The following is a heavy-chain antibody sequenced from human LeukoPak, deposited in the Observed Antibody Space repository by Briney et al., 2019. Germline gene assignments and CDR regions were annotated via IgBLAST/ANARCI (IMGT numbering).Heavy chain of an antibody. J-gene: IGHJ4*02. CDR3: SRVSVHPYFDY. CDR1: GFIFSNYW. D-gene: IGHD5/OR15-5a*01. Sequence: GGSLRLSCAASGFIFSNYWMSWVRQAPGKGLEWVVNIKQDGGEIYYVDSVKGRFTISRDNARNSLYLEMNSLRAEDTAVYYCSRVSVHPYFDYWGQGTLVSVSS. V-gene: IGHV3-7*04. CDR2: IKQDGGEI.